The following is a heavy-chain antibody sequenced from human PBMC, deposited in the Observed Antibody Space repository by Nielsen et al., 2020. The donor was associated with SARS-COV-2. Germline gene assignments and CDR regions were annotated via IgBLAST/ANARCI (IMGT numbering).Heavy chain of an antibody. CDR2: SKGKGDGGTT. D-gene: IGHD2-8*01. Sequence: GESLKISCAGSGFSFSNTWMNWVRQAPGKGLEWVGRSKGKGDGGTTDYAAPVKGRFTISRDDSKNMFYVEMNSLKSEDTAVYYCTKLMYGGFDMWGQGTMVTVSS. CDR1: GFSFSNTW. V-gene: IGHV3-15*01. CDR3: TKLMYGGFDM. J-gene: IGHJ3*02.